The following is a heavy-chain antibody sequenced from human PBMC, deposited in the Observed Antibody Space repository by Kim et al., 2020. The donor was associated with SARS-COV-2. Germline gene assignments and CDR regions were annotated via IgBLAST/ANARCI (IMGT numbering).Heavy chain of an antibody. CDR2: IWYDGSNK. J-gene: IGHJ4*02. CDR3: ARETLVWFGEPHFDY. V-gene: IGHV3-33*01. D-gene: IGHD3-10*01. Sequence: GGSLRLSCAAYGFTFSSYGMHWVRQAPGKGLEWVAVIWYDGSNKYYADSVKGRFTISRDNSKNTLYLQMNSLRAEDTAVYYCARETLVWFGEPHFDYWGQGTLVTVSS. CDR1: GFTFSSYG.